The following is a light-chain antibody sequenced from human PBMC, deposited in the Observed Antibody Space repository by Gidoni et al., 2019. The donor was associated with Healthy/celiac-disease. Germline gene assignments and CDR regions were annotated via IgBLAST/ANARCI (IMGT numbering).Light chain of an antibody. V-gene: IGLV2-14*01. CDR2: EVS. Sequence: QSALTQPASVSGSPGQSITISCTGTSSDVGGYNYVSWYQQHPGKAPKLMIYEVSNRPSGVSNRFSGTKSGNTASLTISGLQAEDEADYYCSSYTSSSTPHYVFGTGTKVSVL. CDR3: SSYTSSSTPHYV. CDR1: SSDVGGYNY. J-gene: IGLJ1*01.